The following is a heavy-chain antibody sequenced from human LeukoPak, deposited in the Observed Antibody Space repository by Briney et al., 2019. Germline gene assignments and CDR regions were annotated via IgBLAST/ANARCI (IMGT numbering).Heavy chain of an antibody. V-gene: IGHV3-23*01. D-gene: IGHD2-15*01. CDR2: ISSSGGST. CDR3: AKDPYCSGGSCYFDY. CDR1: GFTFSSYG. J-gene: IGHJ4*02. Sequence: PGGSPRLSCAASGFTFSSYGMSWVRQAPGKGLEWVSAISSSGGSTYYADSVKGRFTISRDNSKNTLYLQMNSLRAEDTAVYYCAKDPYCSGGSCYFDYWGQGTLVTVSS.